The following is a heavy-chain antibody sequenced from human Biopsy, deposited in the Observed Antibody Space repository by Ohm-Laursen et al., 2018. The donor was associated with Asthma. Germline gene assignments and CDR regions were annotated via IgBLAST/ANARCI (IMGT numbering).Heavy chain of an antibody. Sequence: GSSVKVSCKVSGGMFGNYAISWVRQAPGLGLEWMGGISPIFGSSNYAQRFRGRVTITADIFTRTVYMELSGLRSDDTAVYYCAREGITGTTAWSDPWGQGTLVTVSS. CDR1: GGMFGNYA. V-gene: IGHV1-69*06. CDR3: AREGITGTTAWSDP. D-gene: IGHD1-7*01. J-gene: IGHJ5*02. CDR2: ISPIFGSS.